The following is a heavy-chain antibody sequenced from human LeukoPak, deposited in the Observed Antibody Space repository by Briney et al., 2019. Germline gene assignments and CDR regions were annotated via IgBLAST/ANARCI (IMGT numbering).Heavy chain of an antibody. CDR1: GFTFSSYS. J-gene: IGHJ4*02. CDR2: ISSSSTI. Sequence: HPGGSLRLSCAASGFTFSSYSMNWVRQAPGKGLEWVSYISSSSTIYYADSVKGRFTISRDNAKNSLYLQMNSLRAEDTAVYYCARDLYYDSSGVDYWGQGTLVTVSS. V-gene: IGHV3-48*04. CDR3: ARDLYYDSSGVDY. D-gene: IGHD3-22*01.